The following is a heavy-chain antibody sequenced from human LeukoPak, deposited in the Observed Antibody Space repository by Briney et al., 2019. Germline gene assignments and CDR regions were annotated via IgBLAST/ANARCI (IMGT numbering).Heavy chain of an antibody. V-gene: IGHV3-53*01. D-gene: IGHD1-26*01. J-gene: IGHJ4*02. CDR1: GFTVSSNS. Sequence: GGSLRLSCTVSGFTVSSNSMSWVRQAPGKGLEGVSFIYSDNTHYSDSVKGRFTISRDNSKNTLYLQINSLRAEDTAVYYCARAVVGATSNSSYWGQGTLVTVSS. CDR3: ARAVVGATSNSSY. CDR2: IYSDNT.